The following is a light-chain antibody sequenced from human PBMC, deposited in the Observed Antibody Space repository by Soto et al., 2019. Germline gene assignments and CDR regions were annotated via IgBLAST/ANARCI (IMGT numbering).Light chain of an antibody. J-gene: IGLJ1*01. CDR2: DVS. CDR1: ISDVGGYNY. V-gene: IGLV2-14*03. CDR3: SSYTSSSTYV. Sequence: QSVRTQPASVSGSPGQSITISCTGTISDVGGYNYVSWYQQHPGKAPKLMIYDVSNRPSGVSNRFSGSKSGNTASLTISGLQAEDEADYYCSSYTSSSTYVFGTGTKVTV.